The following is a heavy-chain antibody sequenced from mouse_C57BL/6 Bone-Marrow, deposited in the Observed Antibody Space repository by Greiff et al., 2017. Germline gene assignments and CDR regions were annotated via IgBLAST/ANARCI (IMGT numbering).Heavy chain of an antibody. CDR1: GYTFTSYW. V-gene: IGHV1-69*01. J-gene: IGHJ2*01. CDR3: AYGNSYDYFDY. CDR2: IDPSDSYT. D-gene: IGHD1-1*01. Sequence: VQLQQPGAELVMPGASVKLSCKASGYTFTSYWMHWVKQRPGQGLEWIGEIDPSDSYTNYNQKFKGKSTLTVDKSSSTAYMQLSSLTSEDSAVYSCAYGNSYDYFDYWGQGTTLTVSS.